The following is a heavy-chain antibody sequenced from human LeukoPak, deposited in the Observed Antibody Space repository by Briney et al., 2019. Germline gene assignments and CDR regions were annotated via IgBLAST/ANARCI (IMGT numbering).Heavy chain of an antibody. CDR1: GGSISSGGYY. D-gene: IGHD3-10*01. J-gene: IGHJ4*02. CDR3: ARRAGGSGSYYNVRHIYYFDY. V-gene: IGHV4-31*03. CDR2: IYYSGST. Sequence: SQTLSLTCTVSGGSISSGGYYWSWIRQHPGKGLEWIGYIYYSGSTYYNPSLKSRVTISVDTSKNQFSLKLSSVTAADTAVYYCARRAGGSGSYYNVRHIYYFDYWGQGTLVTVSS.